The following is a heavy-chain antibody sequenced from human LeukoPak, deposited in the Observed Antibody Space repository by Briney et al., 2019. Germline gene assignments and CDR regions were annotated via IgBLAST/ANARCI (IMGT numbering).Heavy chain of an antibody. D-gene: IGHD1-26*01. Sequence: ASVKVSCKASGYTFTSYGISWVRQAPGQRLEWMGWINAGNGNTKYSQKFQGRVTITRDTSASTAYMELSSLRSEDTAVYYCARDGGYHNGGYWGQGTLVTVSS. V-gene: IGHV1-3*01. CDR3: ARDGGYHNGGY. J-gene: IGHJ4*02. CDR2: INAGNGNT. CDR1: GYTFTSYG.